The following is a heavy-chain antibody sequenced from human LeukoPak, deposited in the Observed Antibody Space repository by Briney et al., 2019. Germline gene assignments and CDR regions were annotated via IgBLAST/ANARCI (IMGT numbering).Heavy chain of an antibody. D-gene: IGHD2-21*02. J-gene: IGHJ4*02. CDR1: GFTFSSYW. V-gene: IGHV3-7*01. CDR3: AREVICGGDCYSGSFDY. CDR2: IKQDGSEK. Sequence: GGSLRLSCAASGFTFSSYWMSWVRQAPGKGLEWVANIKQDGSEKYYVDSVKGRFTISRDNAKNSLYLQMNSLRAEDTAVYYCAREVICGGDCYSGSFDYWGQGTLVTVSS.